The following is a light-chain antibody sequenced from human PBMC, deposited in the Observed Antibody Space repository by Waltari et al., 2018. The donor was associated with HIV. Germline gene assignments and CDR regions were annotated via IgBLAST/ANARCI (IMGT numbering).Light chain of an antibody. V-gene: IGKV3-20*01. CDR2: GAS. CDR1: QSISRSD. CDR3: QQYGTSPWT. Sequence: EIVLTQSPGTLSLSPGERATLFGRASQSISRSDLAWYQQTPGQAPRLLFYGASSRATDIPDRFTGSGSGTDFTLTISRLEPEDFVIYYCQQYGTSPWTFGQGTKVEIK. J-gene: IGKJ1*01.